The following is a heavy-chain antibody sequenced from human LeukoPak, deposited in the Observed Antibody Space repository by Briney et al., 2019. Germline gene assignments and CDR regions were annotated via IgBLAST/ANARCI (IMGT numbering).Heavy chain of an antibody. V-gene: IGHV3-21*01. CDR1: GFTFSSYS. CDR3: ARDGGYYGSGSAPSLDAFDI. Sequence: GGSLRLSCAASGFTFSSYSMNWVRQAPGKGLEWVSSISSSSSYIYYVDSVKGRFTISRDNAKNSLYLQMNSLRAEDTAVYYCARDGGYYGSGSAPSLDAFDIWGQGTMVTVSS. J-gene: IGHJ3*02. D-gene: IGHD3-10*01. CDR2: ISSSSSYI.